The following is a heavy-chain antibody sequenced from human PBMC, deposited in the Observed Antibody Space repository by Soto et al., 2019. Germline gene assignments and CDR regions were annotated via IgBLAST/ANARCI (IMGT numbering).Heavy chain of an antibody. CDR3: ARQGWQQLVTYYYYYYGMDV. Sequence: PXESLKISCKGSGYSFTSYWIGWVRQMPGKGLEWMGIIYPGDSDTRYSPSFQGQVTISADKSISTAYLQWSSLKASDTAMYYCARQGWQQLVTYYYYYYGMDVWGQGTTVTVSS. V-gene: IGHV5-51*01. CDR1: GYSFTSYW. D-gene: IGHD6-13*01. J-gene: IGHJ6*02. CDR2: IYPGDSDT.